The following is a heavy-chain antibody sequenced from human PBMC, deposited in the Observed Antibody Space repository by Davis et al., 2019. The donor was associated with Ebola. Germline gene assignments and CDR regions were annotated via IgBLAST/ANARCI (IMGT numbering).Heavy chain of an antibody. D-gene: IGHD3-22*01. V-gene: IGHV4-31*03. Sequence: SETLSLTCTVSGGSISSGGYYWSWIRQHPGKGLEWIGYIYYSGSTYYNPSLKSRVTISVDTSKNQFSLKLSSVTAADTAVYYCARAMIGYYYYYGMDVWGQGTTVTVSS. CDR3: ARAMIGYYYYYGMDV. J-gene: IGHJ6*02. CDR1: GGSISSGGYY. CDR2: IYYSGST.